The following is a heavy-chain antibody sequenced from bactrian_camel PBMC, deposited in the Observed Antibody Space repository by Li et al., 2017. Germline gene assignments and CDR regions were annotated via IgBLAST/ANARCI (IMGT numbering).Heavy chain of an antibody. J-gene: IGHJ4*01. V-gene: IGHV3S31*01. CDR3: ATGGGDSGLSNH. Sequence: DVQLVESGGGLVQPGGSLRLSCAASGFTFSSYAMSWVRQAPGKGLEWVSAMHSRGVSTYYADGVKGRFTISRDNAKNTLYLQLNSLKTEDRAMYYCATGGGDSGLSNHWGQGTQVTVS. CDR1: GFTFSSYA. CDR2: MHSRGVST. D-gene: IGHD4*01.